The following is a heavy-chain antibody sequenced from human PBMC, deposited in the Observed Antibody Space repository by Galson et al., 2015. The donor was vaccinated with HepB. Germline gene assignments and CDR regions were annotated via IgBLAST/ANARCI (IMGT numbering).Heavy chain of an antibody. CDR2: ISDSGFSR. CDR3: AKDPNLPGIAVAGFDY. V-gene: IGHV3-23*01. Sequence: SLRLSCAASGFTFSNYAMSWVRQAPGKGLEWVSAISDSGFSRYYADSVKGRFTISRDNSKNTVYLQMNSLRAEDKAVYYCAKDPNLPGIAVAGFDYWGQGTLVTVSS. J-gene: IGHJ4*02. D-gene: IGHD6-19*01. CDR1: GFTFSNYA.